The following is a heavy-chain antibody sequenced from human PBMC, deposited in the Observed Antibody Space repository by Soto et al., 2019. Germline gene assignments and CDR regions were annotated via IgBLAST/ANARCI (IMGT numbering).Heavy chain of an antibody. D-gene: IGHD5-18*01. J-gene: IGHJ5*02. Sequence: SETLSLTCTVSGGSISSYYWSWIRQPPGKGLEWIGYIYYSGSTNYNPSLKSRVTISVDTSKNQFSLKLSSVTAADTAVYYCESSNGYSYGLGWFDPWGQGTLVTVSS. CDR3: ESSNGYSYGLGWFDP. CDR1: GGSISSYY. CDR2: IYYSGST. V-gene: IGHV4-59*08.